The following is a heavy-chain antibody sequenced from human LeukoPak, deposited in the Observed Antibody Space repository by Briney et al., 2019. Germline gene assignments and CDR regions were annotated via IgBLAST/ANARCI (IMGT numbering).Heavy chain of an antibody. D-gene: IGHD3-22*01. CDR2: ISSSGSTV. V-gene: IGHV3-11*04. Sequence: GGSLRLSCAASGFTFSDYYMSWIRQAPGKGLEWVSYISSSGSTVYYADSVKGRFTISRDNAKNSLYLQMNSLRAEDTAVYYCVRVNTYYYDSSPSWGQGTLVIVSS. CDR1: GFTFSDYY. CDR3: VRVNTYYYDSSPS. J-gene: IGHJ4*02.